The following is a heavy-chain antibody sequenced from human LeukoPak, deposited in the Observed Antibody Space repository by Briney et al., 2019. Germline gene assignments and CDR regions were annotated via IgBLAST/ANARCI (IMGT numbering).Heavy chain of an antibody. J-gene: IGHJ6*02. Sequence: SVKVSCKASGYTFTSYGISWVRQAPGQGLEWMGWIIPILGIANYAQKFQGRVTITADKSTSTAYMELSSLRSEDTAVYYCARVIAVAGTEQLDVWGQGTTVTVSS. CDR2: IIPILGIA. CDR1: GYTFTSYG. D-gene: IGHD6-19*01. CDR3: ARVIAVAGTEQLDV. V-gene: IGHV1-69*10.